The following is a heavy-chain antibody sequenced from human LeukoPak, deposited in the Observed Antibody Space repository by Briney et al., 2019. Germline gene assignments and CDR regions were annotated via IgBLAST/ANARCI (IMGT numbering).Heavy chain of an antibody. V-gene: IGHV4-59*01. Sequence: SETLSLTCTVSGGSISSYYWSWIRQPPGKGLEWIGYIYYSGSTNYNPSLKSRVTVSVDTSKNQFSLKLSSVTAADTAVYYCAAGDGYSLDYWGQGTLVTVSS. J-gene: IGHJ4*02. CDR1: GGSISSYY. CDR2: IYYSGST. D-gene: IGHD5-24*01. CDR3: AAGDGYSLDY.